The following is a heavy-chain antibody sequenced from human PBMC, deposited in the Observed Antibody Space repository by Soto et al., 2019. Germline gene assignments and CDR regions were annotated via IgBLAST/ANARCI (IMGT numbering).Heavy chain of an antibody. D-gene: IGHD6-6*01. CDR3: ARVPWQLKYNWFDP. J-gene: IGHJ5*02. Sequence: QVQLQESGPGLVKPSQTLSLTCTVSGGSISSGGYYWSWIRQHPGKGLEWIGYIYYSGSTYYNPSRKSRVTXXVXTXXNQVSLKLSSVTAADTAVYYCARVPWQLKYNWFDPWGQGTLVTVSS. CDR1: GGSISSGGYY. CDR2: IYYSGST. V-gene: IGHV4-31*03.